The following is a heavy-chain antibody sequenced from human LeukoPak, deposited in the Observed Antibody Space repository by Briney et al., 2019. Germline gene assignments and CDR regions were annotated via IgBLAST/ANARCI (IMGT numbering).Heavy chain of an antibody. V-gene: IGHV1-69*13. Sequence: GASVNVSCKASGGTFSSYAISWVRQAPGQGLEWMGGIIPIFGTANYAQKFQGRVTITADESTSTAYMELSSLRSEDTAVYYCARVGSSKDIVVVPAAIRGAFDIWGQGTMVTVSS. J-gene: IGHJ3*02. CDR2: IIPIFGTA. CDR3: ARVGSSKDIVVVPAAIRGAFDI. D-gene: IGHD2-2*02. CDR1: GGTFSSYA.